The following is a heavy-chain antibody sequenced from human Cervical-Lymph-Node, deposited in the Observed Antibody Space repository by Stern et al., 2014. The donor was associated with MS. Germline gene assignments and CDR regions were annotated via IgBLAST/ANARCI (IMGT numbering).Heavy chain of an antibody. CDR1: GDTSNSDA. D-gene: IGHD1-26*01. Sequence: QLVQSGAEVQKPGYSVKVSCKASGDTSNSDAIHWVRQAPGQGLEWMGGIIPVCGTPVYAQRLQGRVSIAADESTATDYMELSSLRSDDTAVYYCARGASSAAWYRHAVDVWGQGTTVTVSS. J-gene: IGHJ6*02. V-gene: IGHV1-69*01. CDR3: ARGASSAAWYRHAVDV. CDR2: IIPVCGTP.